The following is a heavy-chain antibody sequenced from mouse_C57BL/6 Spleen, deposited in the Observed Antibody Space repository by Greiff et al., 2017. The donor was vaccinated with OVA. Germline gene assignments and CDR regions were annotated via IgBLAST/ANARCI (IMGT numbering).Heavy chain of an antibody. CDR1: GYTFTSYW. V-gene: IGHV1-55*01. CDR2: IYPGSGST. Sequence: VKLQQPGAELVKPGASVKMSCKASGYTFTSYWITWVKQRPGQGLEWIGDIYPGSGSTNYNEKFKSKATLTVDTSSSTAYMQLSSLTSEDSAVYYCARLDGYDPYYFDYWGQGTTLTVSS. J-gene: IGHJ2*01. D-gene: IGHD2-2*01. CDR3: ARLDGYDPYYFDY.